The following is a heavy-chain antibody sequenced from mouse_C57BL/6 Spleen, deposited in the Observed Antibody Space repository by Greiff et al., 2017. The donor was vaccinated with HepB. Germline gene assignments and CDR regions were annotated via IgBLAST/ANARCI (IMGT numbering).Heavy chain of an antibody. V-gene: IGHV1-64*01. J-gene: IGHJ4*01. CDR2: IHPNSGST. D-gene: IGHD1-1*01. CDR1: GYTFTSYW. Sequence: QVQLQQSGAELVKPGASVKLSCKASGYTFTSYWMHWVKQRPGQGLEWIGMIHPNSGSTNYNEKFKSKATLTVDKSSSTAYMQLSSLTSEDSAVYYCARGATVVDDYAMDYWGQGTSVTVSS. CDR3: ARGATVVDDYAMDY.